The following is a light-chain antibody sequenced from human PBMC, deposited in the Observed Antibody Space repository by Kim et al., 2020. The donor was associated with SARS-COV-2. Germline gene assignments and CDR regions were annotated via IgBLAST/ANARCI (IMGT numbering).Light chain of an antibody. V-gene: IGLV3-19*01. Sequence: ELTQDPAVSVALGQTVRITCQGDSLRSYYASWYQQKPGQAHVLVIYGKNNRPSGIPDRFSGSSSGNTASLTITGAQAEDEADYYCNSRDTSGNHLYVFGTGTKVTVL. CDR2: GKN. CDR3: NSRDTSGNHLYV. J-gene: IGLJ1*01. CDR1: SLRSYY.